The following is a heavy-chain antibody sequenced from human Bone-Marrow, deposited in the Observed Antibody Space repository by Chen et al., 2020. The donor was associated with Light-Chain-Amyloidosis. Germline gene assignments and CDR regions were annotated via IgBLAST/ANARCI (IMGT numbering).Heavy chain of an antibody. CDR1: GYSFTSYW. J-gene: IGHJ4*02. D-gene: IGHD3-22*01. Sequence: EVQLVQSGAEVKKPGESLKISCKGSGYSFTSYWIGWVRQMPGKGLEWMGIIYPGDSDTRYSPSFQGQVTISADKSISTAYLQWSSLKASDTAMYYCARRIRFGYDSSGYYGSWGQGTLVTVSS. CDR3: ARRIRFGYDSSGYYGS. CDR2: IYPGDSDT. V-gene: IGHV5-51*01.